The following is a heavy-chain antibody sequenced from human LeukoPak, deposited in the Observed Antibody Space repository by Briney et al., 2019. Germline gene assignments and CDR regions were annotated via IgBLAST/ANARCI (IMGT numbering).Heavy chain of an antibody. CDR1: GGSISSSTYF. V-gene: IGHV4-39*07. Sequence: SETLSLTCTVSGGSISSSTYFWGWIRQPPGKGLEWIGSIYYYSGSTYYNPSLKSRVTISVDTSKNQFSLRLSSVTAADTAVYYCARSYSGSFLYWGQGSLVTVSS. CDR2: IYYYSGST. J-gene: IGHJ1*01. CDR3: ARSYSGSFLY. D-gene: IGHD1-26*01.